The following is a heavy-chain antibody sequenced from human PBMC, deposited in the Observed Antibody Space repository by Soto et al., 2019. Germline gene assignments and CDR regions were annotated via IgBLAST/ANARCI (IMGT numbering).Heavy chain of an antibody. CDR2: IFHSGTT. Sequence: QVQLQESGPGLVKPSGTLSLTCAVSGGSISNSNWWTWVRQPPGKGLEWIGDIFHSGTTISNPSLQSRLTISVDKSKNQFSLKLTSVTAADTGVYYCARDLRWGYSWGQGTLVTVSS. CDR1: GGSISNSNW. D-gene: IGHD1-26*01. J-gene: IGHJ4*02. CDR3: ARDLRWGYS. V-gene: IGHV4-4*02.